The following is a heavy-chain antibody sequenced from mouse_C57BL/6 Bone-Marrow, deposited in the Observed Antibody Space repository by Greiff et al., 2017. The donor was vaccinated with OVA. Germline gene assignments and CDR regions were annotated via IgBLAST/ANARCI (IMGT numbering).Heavy chain of an antibody. V-gene: IGHV5-6*01. CDR3: ARHATTDFDY. D-gene: IGHD2-12*01. J-gene: IGHJ2*01. Sequence: EVKVVESGGDLVKPGGSLKLSCAASGFTFSSYGMSWVRQTPDKRLEWVATISSGGSYTYYPDSVKGRFTISRDNAKNTLYLQMSSLKSEDTAMYYCARHATTDFDYWGQGTTLTVSS. CDR1: GFTFSSYG. CDR2: ISSGGSYT.